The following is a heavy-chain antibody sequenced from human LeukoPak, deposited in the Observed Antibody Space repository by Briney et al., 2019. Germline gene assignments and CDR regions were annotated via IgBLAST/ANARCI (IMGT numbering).Heavy chain of an antibody. J-gene: IGHJ4*02. CDR3: ARDLGGYDGDYFHY. D-gene: IGHD5-12*01. CDR2: ISSIRGYT. CDR1: GFTFNIFS. Sequence: GGSLRLSCAAAGFTFNIFSMNWVRQDPGKWLEWDSSISSIRGYTYYTDSVKGRFTISTDNAKSSLFLQMNSLRAADPAVYYCARDLGGYDGDYFHYWGRGIGVSVSS. V-gene: IGHV3-21*01.